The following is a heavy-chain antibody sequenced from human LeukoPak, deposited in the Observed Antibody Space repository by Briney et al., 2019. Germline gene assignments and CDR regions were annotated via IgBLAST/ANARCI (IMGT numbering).Heavy chain of an antibody. J-gene: IGHJ6*02. CDR3: ARDKDMAGTTPHYYYYGMDV. D-gene: IGHD1-7*01. CDR1: GGTFSSYA. V-gene: IGHV1-69*13. Sequence: ASVKVSCKASGGTFSSYAISWVRQAPGQGLEWMGGIIPIFGTANYAQKFQGRVTITADESTSTAYMELSGLRSEDTAVYYCARDKDMAGTTPHYYYYGMDVWGQGTTVTVSS. CDR2: IIPIFGTA.